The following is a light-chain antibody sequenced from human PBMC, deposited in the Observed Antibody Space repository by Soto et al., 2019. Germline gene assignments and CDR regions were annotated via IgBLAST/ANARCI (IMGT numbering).Light chain of an antibody. J-gene: IGKJ4*01. Sequence: EIVLTQSPGTLSLSPGERATLSCRASQSVSSSFLAWYQQKPGQAPRLLIYGVSSRATGIPDRFSGSGSGTDFTLTISRLEPEDVAVYYCQQYGSSPLTFGGGTKVEIK. CDR1: QSVSSSF. CDR3: QQYGSSPLT. V-gene: IGKV3-20*01. CDR2: GVS.